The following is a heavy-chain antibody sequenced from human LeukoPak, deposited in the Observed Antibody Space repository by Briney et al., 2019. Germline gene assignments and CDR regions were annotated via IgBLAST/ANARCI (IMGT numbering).Heavy chain of an antibody. J-gene: IGHJ4*02. V-gene: IGHV4-59*01. CDR2: IYYSGST. CDR3: ARDRTSYDY. D-gene: IGHD3/OR15-3a*01. CDR1: GGSISSYY. Sequence: SETLSLTCTVSGGSISSYYWSWIRQPPGKGLEWIGYIYYSGSTNYNPSLKSRVTISVDTSKNQFSLKLSSVTAADTAVYYCARDRTSYDYWGQGTLVTVSS.